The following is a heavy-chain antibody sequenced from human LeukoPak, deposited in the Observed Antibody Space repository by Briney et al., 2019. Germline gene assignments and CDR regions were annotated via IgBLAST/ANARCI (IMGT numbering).Heavy chain of an antibody. V-gene: IGHV3-30*01. CDR1: GFTFSSYA. CDR3: ARGGSIAALLRDNWFDP. J-gene: IGHJ5*02. D-gene: IGHD6-6*01. CDR2: ISYDGSNK. Sequence: GGSLRLSWAASGFTFSSYAMHWVRQAPGKGLEWVAVISYDGSNKYYADSVKGRFTISRDNSKNTLYLHMNSLRAEDTAVYYCARGGSIAALLRDNWFDPWGQGTLVTVSS.